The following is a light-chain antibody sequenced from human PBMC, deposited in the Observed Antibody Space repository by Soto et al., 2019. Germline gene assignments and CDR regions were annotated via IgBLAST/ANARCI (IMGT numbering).Light chain of an antibody. CDR3: QQYNSYPYT. CDR2: RAN. J-gene: IGKJ2*01. CDR1: QTITDW. V-gene: IGKV1-5*03. Sequence: DIRMTQSPSTLSAFVGDSVTITCRASQTITDWLAWYQQKPGKAPKFLIYRANYLDSGVPSRFSGSVSGTQFTLTISSLQPDDFETYYCQQYNSYPYTFGQGTKVDIK.